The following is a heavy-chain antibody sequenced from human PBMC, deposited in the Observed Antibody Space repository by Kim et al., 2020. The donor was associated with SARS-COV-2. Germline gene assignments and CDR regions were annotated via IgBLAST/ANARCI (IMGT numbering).Heavy chain of an antibody. V-gene: IGHV3-21*01. D-gene: IGHD3-3*01. CDR1: GFTFSSYS. CDR3: ARAEYDFWSGHYPDGAFDI. CDR2: ISSSSSYI. J-gene: IGHJ3*02. Sequence: GGSLRLSCAASGFTFSSYSMNWVRQAPGKGLEWVSSISSSSSYIYYADSVKGRFTISRDNAKNSLYLQMNSLRAEDTAVYYCARAEYDFWSGHYPDGAFDIWGQGKMVTVSS.